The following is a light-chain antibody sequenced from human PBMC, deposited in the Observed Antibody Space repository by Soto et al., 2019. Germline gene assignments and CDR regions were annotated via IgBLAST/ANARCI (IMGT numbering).Light chain of an antibody. Sequence: QSALTQPASVSGSPGQSVAISCTGTSSDVAAYNFVSWYQQHPGKAPKLMVFDVSNRPSGVSNRFSGSKSDNMASLTISGLQAEDEADYYCSSYTSGGNYVFGTGTKLTVL. J-gene: IGLJ1*01. CDR3: SSYTSGGNYV. CDR1: SSDVAAYNF. CDR2: DVS. V-gene: IGLV2-14*01.